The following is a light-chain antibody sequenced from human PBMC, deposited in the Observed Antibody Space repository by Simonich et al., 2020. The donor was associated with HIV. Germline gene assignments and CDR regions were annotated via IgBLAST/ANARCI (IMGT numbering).Light chain of an antibody. CDR2: WAS. V-gene: IGKV4-1*01. CDR3: QQYYSTPHT. Sequence: DIVMTQSPDSLAVSLGERATINCKSSQSVLYSSNNKNYLAWYQQKPRQPPKLLIYWASTRESGVPDRFSGSGSGTDFTLTITSLQADDVAIYYCQQYYSTPHTFGQGTKLEIK. J-gene: IGKJ2*01. CDR1: QSVLYSSNNKNY.